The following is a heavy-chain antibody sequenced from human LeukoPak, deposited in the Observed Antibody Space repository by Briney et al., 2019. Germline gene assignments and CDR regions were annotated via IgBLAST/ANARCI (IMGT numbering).Heavy chain of an antibody. CDR1: GGSISSKSYY. V-gene: IGHV4-61*02. CDR2: IYASGST. Sequence: PSETLSLTCTVSGGSISSKSYYWSWIRQPAGKGLEWIGRIYASGSTDYNPSLKSRVTISVDTSKNQFSLKLSSVTAADTAVYYCASSPVSIKSLWLAGSGSYAPFVYWGQGTLVTVSS. CDR3: ASSPVSIKSLWLAGSGSYAPFVY. J-gene: IGHJ4*02. D-gene: IGHD3-10*01.